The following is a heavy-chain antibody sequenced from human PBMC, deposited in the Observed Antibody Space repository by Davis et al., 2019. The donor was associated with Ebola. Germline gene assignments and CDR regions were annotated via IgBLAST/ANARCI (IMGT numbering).Heavy chain of an antibody. Sequence: PGGSLTLSCAASGFSFSIYSMNWVRQPPGKGLEWVSSISSSSSYIYYADSVKGRFTISRDNAKNSLYLQMNRLRAEDTAVYYCARDDSSANDYWGQGTLVTVTS. J-gene: IGHJ4*02. D-gene: IGHD3-22*01. V-gene: IGHV3-21*01. CDR3: ARDDSSANDY. CDR1: GFSFSIYS. CDR2: ISSSSSYI.